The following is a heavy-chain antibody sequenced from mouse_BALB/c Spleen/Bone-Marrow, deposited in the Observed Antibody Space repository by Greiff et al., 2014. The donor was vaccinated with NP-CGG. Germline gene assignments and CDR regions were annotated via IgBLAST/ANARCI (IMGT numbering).Heavy chain of an antibody. D-gene: IGHD2-3*01. Sequence: VQLQQSGPGLVAPSQSLSITCTVSGFSLTSSGVHWVRQPPGKGLEWLGVIRAGGSTNYNSTLMSRLSISKDNSKSQVFLKMNSLQTDDTAMYYCGRVYLWYFDVWGAGTTVTVSS. CDR2: IRAGGST. CDR1: GFSLTSSG. CDR3: GRVYLWYFDV. J-gene: IGHJ1*01. V-gene: IGHV2-9*02.